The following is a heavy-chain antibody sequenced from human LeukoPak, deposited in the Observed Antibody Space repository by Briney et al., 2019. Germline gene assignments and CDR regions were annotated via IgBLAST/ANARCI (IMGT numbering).Heavy chain of an antibody. D-gene: IGHD6-6*01. Sequence: WVRQAPGQGLEWMGWINPNSGGTNYAQKFQGRVTMTRDTSISTAYMELSRLRSDDTAVYYCARVIPRKQLVLYYWGQGTLVTISS. CDR3: ARVIPRKQLVLYY. V-gene: IGHV1-2*02. CDR2: INPNSGGT. J-gene: IGHJ4*02.